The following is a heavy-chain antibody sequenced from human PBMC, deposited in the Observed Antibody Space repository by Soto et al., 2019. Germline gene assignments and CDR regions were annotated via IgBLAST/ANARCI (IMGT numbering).Heavy chain of an antibody. CDR3: ARGYYYGSGRPTPGGMDV. CDR2: ISTYTGNT. D-gene: IGHD3-10*01. Sequence: QVHLVQSGAEVKKPGASVKVSCKASGYTFTNYDINWVRQAPGQGLEWMGWISTYTGNTNYAQKLQGRVTMTTDTSTSTAYMELRSLRSDDTDVNYCARGYYYGSGRPTPGGMDVWGKGTTVTVSS. V-gene: IGHV1-18*01. CDR1: GYTFTNYD. J-gene: IGHJ6*04.